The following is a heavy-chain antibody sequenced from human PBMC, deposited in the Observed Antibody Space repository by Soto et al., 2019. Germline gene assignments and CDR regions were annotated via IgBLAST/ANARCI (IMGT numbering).Heavy chain of an antibody. Sequence: QVQLVQSGAEVKKPGASVKVSCKASGYTFTDYYMHWVRQAPGQGLEWMGIIDPNGGITSYAQKFQGRVTLSRDTSTSTVYVELTSLRSEDTAIHYCARGRGRTTSDAFDIWGQGTMVTVSS. CDR1: GYTFTDYY. CDR3: ARGRGRTTSDAFDI. V-gene: IGHV1-46*01. J-gene: IGHJ3*02. D-gene: IGHD2-15*01. CDR2: IDPNGGIT.